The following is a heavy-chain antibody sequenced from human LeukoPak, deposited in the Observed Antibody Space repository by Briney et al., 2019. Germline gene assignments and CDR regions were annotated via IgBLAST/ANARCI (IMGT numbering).Heavy chain of an antibody. V-gene: IGHV3-21*01. CDR2: ISSSSSYI. J-gene: IGHJ4*02. CDR3: ARGGLGRGFGEFV. CDR1: GFTFSSYS. Sequence: GGSLRLSCAASGFTFSSYSMNWVRQAPGKGLEWVSSISSSSSYIYYADSVKGRFTISRDNAKNSLYLQMNSLRAEDTAVYYCARGGLGRGFGEFVWGQGTLVTVSS. D-gene: IGHD3-10*01.